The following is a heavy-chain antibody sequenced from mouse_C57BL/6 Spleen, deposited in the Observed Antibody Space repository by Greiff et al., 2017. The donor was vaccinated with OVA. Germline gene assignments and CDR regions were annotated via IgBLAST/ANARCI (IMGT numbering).Heavy chain of an antibody. Sequence: QVQLQQPGAELVMPGASVKLSCKASGYTFTSYWMHWVKQRPGQGLEWIGEIDPSDSYTNYNQKFKGKSTLTVDKSSSTAYMQLSSLTSEDSAVYYCARWTYYWDYWGQGTTLTVSS. J-gene: IGHJ2*01. CDR2: IDPSDSYT. V-gene: IGHV1-69*01. CDR1: GYTFTSYW. CDR3: ARWTYYWDY.